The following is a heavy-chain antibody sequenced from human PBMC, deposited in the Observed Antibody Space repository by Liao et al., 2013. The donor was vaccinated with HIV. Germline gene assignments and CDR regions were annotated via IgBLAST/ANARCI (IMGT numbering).Heavy chain of an antibody. J-gene: IGHJ3*02. CDR3: ARVSYCSGTSCYGLGDAFDM. V-gene: IGHV4-4*07. D-gene: IGHD2-2*01. Sequence: QVQLQESGPGLVKPSETLSLTCTVSGGSISNYDWSWIRQPAGKGLDWIGRINTSGSTNYNPSLKSRVTMSVDTSKNQFSLNLSSVTAADTALYFCARVSYCSGTSCYGLGDAFDMWGRRDNGHRLF. CDR2: INTSGST. CDR1: GGSISNYD.